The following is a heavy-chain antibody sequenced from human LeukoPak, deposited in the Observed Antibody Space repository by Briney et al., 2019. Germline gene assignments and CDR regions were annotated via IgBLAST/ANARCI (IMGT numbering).Heavy chain of an antibody. Sequence: PSGTLSLTCAVSGGSISSSNWWGWVRQPPGKGLEWIGEIYHSGSTNYNPSLKSRVTISVDKSKNQFSLKLSSVTAADTAVYYCARDLVDSSGPAPGYWGQGTLVTVSS. CDR1: GGSISSSNW. V-gene: IGHV4-4*02. CDR2: IYHSGST. J-gene: IGHJ4*02. CDR3: ARDLVDSSGPAPGY. D-gene: IGHD6-19*01.